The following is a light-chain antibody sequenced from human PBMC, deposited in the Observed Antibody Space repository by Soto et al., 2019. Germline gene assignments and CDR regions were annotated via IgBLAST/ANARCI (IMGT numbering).Light chain of an antibody. CDR3: SSFAGNNNLV. J-gene: IGLJ2*01. CDR1: SSDVGVYNY. CDR2: EVS. Sequence: QSALTQPPSASGSPGQSVTISCTGTSSDVGVYNYVSWYQQHPGKAPKLMIHEVSKRPSGVPDRFSGSKSGNTASLTVSGLLADDEADYYCSSFAGNNNLVFGGGTKLTVL. V-gene: IGLV2-8*01.